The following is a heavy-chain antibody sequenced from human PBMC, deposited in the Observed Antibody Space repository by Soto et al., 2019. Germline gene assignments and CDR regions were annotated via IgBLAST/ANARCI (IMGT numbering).Heavy chain of an antibody. V-gene: IGHV1-69*02. CDR1: GGTFSSYT. Sequence: QVQLVQSGAEVKKPGSSVKVSCKASGGTFSSYTISWVRQAPGQGLEWMGRIIPILGIANYAQKFQGRVTITADKSTSTAYMELSSLRSEDTAVYYCASSHCSSTSCLIDYWGQGTLVTVSS. D-gene: IGHD2-2*01. J-gene: IGHJ4*02. CDR3: ASSHCSSTSCLIDY. CDR2: IIPILGIA.